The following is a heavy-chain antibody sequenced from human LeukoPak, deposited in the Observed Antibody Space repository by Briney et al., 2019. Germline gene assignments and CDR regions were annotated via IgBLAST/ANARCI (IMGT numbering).Heavy chain of an antibody. CDR2: ISSSSSYI. CDR1: GFTFSSYS. CDR3: AREYCSSTSCLDYYYYMDV. Sequence: GGSLRLSCAASGFTFSSYSMNWVRQAPGKGLEWVSSISSSSSYIYYADSVKGRFTISRDNAKNSLYLQMNSLRAEDTAVYYCAREYCSSTSCLDYYYYMDVWGKGTTVTVSS. D-gene: IGHD2-2*01. V-gene: IGHV3-21*01. J-gene: IGHJ6*03.